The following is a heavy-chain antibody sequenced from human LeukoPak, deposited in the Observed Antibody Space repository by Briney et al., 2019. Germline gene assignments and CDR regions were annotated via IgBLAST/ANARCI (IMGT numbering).Heavy chain of an antibody. D-gene: IGHD6-19*01. CDR2: ISSSGRTT. Sequence: GGSLRLSCAASGFTFSNYAMSWVRQAPGKGLEWVSAISSSGRTTYYADSVRGRFTISRDNSKNTLYLQMNSLRAEDTAVYYCAIPPHLRQWLERFDYWGQGTLVTVSS. V-gene: IGHV3-23*01. J-gene: IGHJ4*02. CDR3: AIPPHLRQWLERFDY. CDR1: GFTFSNYA.